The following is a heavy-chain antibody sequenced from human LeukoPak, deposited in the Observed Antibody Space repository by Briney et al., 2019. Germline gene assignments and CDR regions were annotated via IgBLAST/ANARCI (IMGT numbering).Heavy chain of an antibody. CDR1: GYTFTGYY. D-gene: IGHD3-10*01. V-gene: IGHV1-2*02. Sequence: ASVKVSCKASGYTFTGYYLHWVRQAPGQGLEWMGSINPNSGATNYAQKFQGRVTMTRNTSISTAYMELSSLRSEDTAVYYCARATYGSGSYYNGMGYWGQGTLVTVSS. J-gene: IGHJ4*02. CDR2: INPNSGAT. CDR3: ARATYGSGSYYNGMGY.